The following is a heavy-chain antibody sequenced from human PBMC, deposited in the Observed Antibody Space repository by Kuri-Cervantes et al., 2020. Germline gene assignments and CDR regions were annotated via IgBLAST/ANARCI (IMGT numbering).Heavy chain of an antibody. Sequence: GGSLRLSCAASGFTFSSYGMHWVHQAPGKGLEWVAVIWYDGSNKYYADSVKGRFTISRDNSKNTLYLQMNSLRAEDTAVYYCARSRGLYEAPYYFDYWGQGTLVTVSS. D-gene: IGHD2-8*01. J-gene: IGHJ4*02. CDR1: GFTFSSYG. V-gene: IGHV3-33*01. CDR3: ARSRGLYEAPYYFDY. CDR2: IWYDGSNK.